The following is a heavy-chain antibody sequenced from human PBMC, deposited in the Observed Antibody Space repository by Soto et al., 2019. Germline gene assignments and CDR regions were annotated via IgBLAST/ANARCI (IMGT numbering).Heavy chain of an antibody. Sequence: QVQLQESGPGLVKPSETLSLTCTVSGGSISRYYWSWIRQPAGKGLEWIGRIYTSGSTNYNPSLKSQVTMSVDTSKNQFSLKLSSVTAADTAVYYCAREAAADGVAFSGMDVWGQGTTVTVSS. J-gene: IGHJ6*02. CDR3: AREAAADGVAFSGMDV. CDR1: GGSISRYY. V-gene: IGHV4-4*07. CDR2: IYTSGST. D-gene: IGHD6-13*01.